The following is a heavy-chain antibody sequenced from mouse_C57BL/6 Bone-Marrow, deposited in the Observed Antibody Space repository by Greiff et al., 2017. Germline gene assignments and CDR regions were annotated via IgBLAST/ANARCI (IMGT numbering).Heavy chain of an antibody. Sequence: VQLQQPGAELVMPGASVKLSCKASGYTFTSYWMHWVKQRPGQGLEWIGELDPSDSYTNYNQKFKGKSTLTVDKSSSTAYMQLSSLTSEDSAVYYCARIYYGNYDAMDYWGQGTSVTVSS. J-gene: IGHJ4*01. V-gene: IGHV1-69*01. D-gene: IGHD2-1*01. CDR3: ARIYYGNYDAMDY. CDR1: GYTFTSYW. CDR2: LDPSDSYT.